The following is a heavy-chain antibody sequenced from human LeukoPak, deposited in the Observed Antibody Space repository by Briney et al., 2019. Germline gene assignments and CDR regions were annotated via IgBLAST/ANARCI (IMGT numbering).Heavy chain of an antibody. J-gene: IGHJ4*02. CDR1: GGSISSSSYY. Sequence: SETLSLTCTVSGGSISSSSYYWGWIRQPPGKGLEWIGSIYYSGSTYYNPSLKSRVTISVDTSKNQFSLKLSSVTAADTAVYYCARRTSLRSVTTGDDYWGQGTLVTVSS. D-gene: IGHD4-17*01. V-gene: IGHV4-39*01. CDR2: IYYSGST. CDR3: ARRTSLRSVTTGDDY.